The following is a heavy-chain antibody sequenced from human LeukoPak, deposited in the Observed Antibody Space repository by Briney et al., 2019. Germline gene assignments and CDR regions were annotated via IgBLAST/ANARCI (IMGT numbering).Heavy chain of an antibody. V-gene: IGHV1-18*04. D-gene: IGHD6-13*01. Sequence: GASVKVSCKTSGYSFTSYNLHWVRQAPGQRLEWMGWISPYNGNTNYAQKLQGRVAMTTDTSTSTAYMELRSLRSDDTAVYYCARENVAAAYNWFDPWGQGTLVTVSS. CDR2: ISPYNGNT. J-gene: IGHJ5*02. CDR3: ARENVAAAYNWFDP. CDR1: GYSFTSYN.